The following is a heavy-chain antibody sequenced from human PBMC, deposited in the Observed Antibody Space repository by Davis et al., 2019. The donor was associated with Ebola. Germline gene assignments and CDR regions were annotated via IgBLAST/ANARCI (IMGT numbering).Heavy chain of an antibody. V-gene: IGHV1-24*01. CDR3: ATAPKYCSSTSCIRYFDL. J-gene: IGHJ2*01. D-gene: IGHD2-2*01. CDR2: FDTDDGET. Sequence: ASVTVSCKVSVYTLTDLSMHWVRQAPGTGLEWMGGFDTDDGETIYAQKFQGRVTMTEDTSTDTAYMERSSLRSEDTAVYYCATAPKYCSSTSCIRYFDLWGRGTLVTVSS. CDR1: VYTLTDLS.